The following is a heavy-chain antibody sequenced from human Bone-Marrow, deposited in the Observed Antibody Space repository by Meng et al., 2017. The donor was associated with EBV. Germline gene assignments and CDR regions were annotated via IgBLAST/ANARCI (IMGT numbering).Heavy chain of an antibody. Sequence: VLLVPACSELNKPGDSVRCSCKASGSPFTYSTMNWVRQAPGQGLEWLGWINTNTGNPTYAQGFTGRFVFSLDTSVSTAYLQISSLKAEDTAVYYCARAHDSSGYYPLTWGQGTLVTVSS. J-gene: IGHJ5*02. CDR3: ARAHDSSGYYPLT. CDR2: INTNTGNP. D-gene: IGHD3-22*01. V-gene: IGHV7-4-1*02. CDR1: GSPFTYST.